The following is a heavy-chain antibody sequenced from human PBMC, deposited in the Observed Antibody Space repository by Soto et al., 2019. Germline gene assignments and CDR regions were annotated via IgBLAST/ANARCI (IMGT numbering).Heavy chain of an antibody. V-gene: IGHV1-69*08. J-gene: IGHJ3*02. CDR2: IVPLLGTT. D-gene: IGHD6-19*01. CDR3: ARGLSAVAGTQAFDI. Sequence: QVQLVQSGAEVGKPGSSVKVSCKASGDSFSSYTLSWMRQAPGHGLEWMGRIVPLLGTTNYAQKFQGSVTFTADKSTSTVYMELRSLRSEDTALYYCARGLSAVAGTQAFDIWGQGTMVIVSS. CDR1: GDSFSSYT.